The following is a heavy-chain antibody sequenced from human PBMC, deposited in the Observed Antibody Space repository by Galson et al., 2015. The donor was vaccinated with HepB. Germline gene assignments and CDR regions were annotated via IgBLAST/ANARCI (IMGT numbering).Heavy chain of an antibody. Sequence: SVKVSCKVSAYTFTAYAMHWVHQAPGQRLEWMGWINAGNGNTRYSQKFQGRVTLTRDTSARTAYLELSSLRSEDTAVYYCARGLVEMALGIFDLWGRGTLVTVSS. D-gene: IGHD5-24*01. J-gene: IGHJ2*01. CDR3: ARGLVEMALGIFDL. V-gene: IGHV1-3*01. CDR1: AYTFTAYA. CDR2: INAGNGNT.